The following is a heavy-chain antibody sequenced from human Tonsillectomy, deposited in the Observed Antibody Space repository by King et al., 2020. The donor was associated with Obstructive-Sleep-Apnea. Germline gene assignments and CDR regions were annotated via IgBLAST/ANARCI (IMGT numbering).Heavy chain of an antibody. V-gene: IGHV3-13*01. J-gene: IGHJ2*01. CDR1: GFTFSSYD. CDR2: IGTAGDT. D-gene: IGHD3-22*01. CDR3: ARDLGYYDSSGYYQGYFDL. Sequence: VQLVESGGGLVQPGGSLRLSCAASGFTFSSYDMHWVRQATGKGLECVSAIGTAGDTYYPGSVKGRFTISRENAKNSLYLQMNSLRAGDTAVYYCARDLGYYDSSGYYQGYFDLWGRGTLVTVSS.